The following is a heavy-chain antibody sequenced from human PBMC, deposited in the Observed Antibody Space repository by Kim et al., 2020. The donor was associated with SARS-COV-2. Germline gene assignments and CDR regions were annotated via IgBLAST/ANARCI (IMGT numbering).Heavy chain of an antibody. J-gene: IGHJ4*02. V-gene: IGHV3-11*05. D-gene: IGHD2-21*01. CDR1: GFTFSDYY. CDR3: AREGYSFLAYDTEQGFWDY. Sequence: GGSLRLSCAASGFTFSDYYMSWIRQAPGKGLEWISYISASSSYTNYADSVKGRFTISRDNAKNSLFLQMNSLRAEDTAFYYCAREGYSFLAYDTEQGFWDYWGQGTLVTVSS. CDR2: ISASSSYT.